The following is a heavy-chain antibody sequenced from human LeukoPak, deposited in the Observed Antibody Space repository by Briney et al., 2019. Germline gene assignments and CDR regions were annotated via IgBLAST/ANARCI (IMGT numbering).Heavy chain of an antibody. CDR1: GFTFDDYG. CDR2: INWNGSST. Sequence: GGSLTLSCAASGFTFDDYGMSWVRQAPGRGLEWVSGINWNGSSTGYADSVKGRFTISRDNAKNSLYLQMNSLRAEDTALYYCARADSYCSSTSCYMVYWGQGTLVTFSS. CDR3: ARADSYCSSTSCYMVY. V-gene: IGHV3-20*04. D-gene: IGHD2-2*02. J-gene: IGHJ4*02.